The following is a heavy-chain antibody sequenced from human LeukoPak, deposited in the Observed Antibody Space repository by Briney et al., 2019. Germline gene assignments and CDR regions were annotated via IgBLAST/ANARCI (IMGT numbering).Heavy chain of an antibody. D-gene: IGHD3-22*01. V-gene: IGHV3-23*01. Sequence: AGGSLRLSCAASGFTFRSYAMSWVRQAPGKGLEWVSGISGSGKSTYYADSVKGRFTISRDNADNSLYLQMNGLRAGDTGVYYCARLRRNSDTSGYYYYYDYWGQGTLVTVSS. CDR3: ARLRRNSDTSGYYYYYDY. J-gene: IGHJ4*02. CDR1: GFTFRSYA. CDR2: ISGSGKST.